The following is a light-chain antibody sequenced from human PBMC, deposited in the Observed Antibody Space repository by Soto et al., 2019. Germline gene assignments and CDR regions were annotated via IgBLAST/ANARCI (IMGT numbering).Light chain of an antibody. CDR2: DDS. Sequence: DIQMTQSPSTLSASVGDRVAITCRASQSISSWLAWYQQKPGKAPKLLIYDDSTLESGVPSRFSGSGSGTEFTLTICSLRRDDVATYFWQLCASHPLTFRGGTKVHIQ. J-gene: IGKJ4*01. V-gene: IGKV1-5*01. CDR3: QLCASHPLT. CDR1: QSISSW.